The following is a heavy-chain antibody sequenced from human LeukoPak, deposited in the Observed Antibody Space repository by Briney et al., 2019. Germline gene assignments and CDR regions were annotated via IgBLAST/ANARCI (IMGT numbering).Heavy chain of an antibody. Sequence: PSETLSLTCTVSGGSISSSSYHWGWIRQPPGKGLEWIGNTYYSGSTYYNPSLKSRVTLSADTSKNQFSLKMSSVSAADTALYYCARLYGSTLYFDYWGQGTLVTVSS. J-gene: IGHJ4*02. D-gene: IGHD2-15*01. CDR1: GGSISSSSYH. CDR2: TYYSGST. CDR3: ARLYGSTLYFDY. V-gene: IGHV4-39*01.